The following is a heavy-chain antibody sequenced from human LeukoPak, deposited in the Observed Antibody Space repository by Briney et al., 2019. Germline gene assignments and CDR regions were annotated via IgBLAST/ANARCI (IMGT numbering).Heavy chain of an antibody. CDR2: ISSSGSTI. CDR1: GFTFSSYE. J-gene: IGHJ6*03. D-gene: IGHD3-22*01. CDR3: ARIINSPYDSSGYYLDYYYYYYMDV. V-gene: IGHV3-48*03. Sequence: PGGSLRLSCAASGFTFSSYEMNWVRQAPGKGLERVSYISSSGSTIYYADSVKGRFTISRDNAKNSLYLQMNSLRAEDTAVYYCARIINSPYDSSGYYLDYYYYYYMDVWGKGTTVTVSS.